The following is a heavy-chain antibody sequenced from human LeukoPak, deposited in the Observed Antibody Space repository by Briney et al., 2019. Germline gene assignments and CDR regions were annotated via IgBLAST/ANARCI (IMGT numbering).Heavy chain of an antibody. CDR2: IRSKTDGGTT. V-gene: IGHV3-15*01. Sequence: GGSLRLSCAASGFTFSNAWMRWVRQAPEKGLEWVGRIRSKTDGGTTDYAAPVKGRFTISRDDSKNTLYLQMNSLKTEDTAVYYCTFTTNGYYYYYGMDVWGQGTTVTVSS. J-gene: IGHJ6*02. CDR1: GFTFSNAW. CDR3: TFTTNGYYYYYGMDV. D-gene: IGHD4-17*01.